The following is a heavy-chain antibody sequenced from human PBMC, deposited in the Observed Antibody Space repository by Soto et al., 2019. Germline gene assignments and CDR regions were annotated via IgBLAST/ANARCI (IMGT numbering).Heavy chain of an antibody. J-gene: IGHJ5*02. V-gene: IGHV2-5*02. CDR2: IYWDGDK. D-gene: IGHD3-9*01. CDR1: GFSLSTSGAA. Sequence: QINLIESGPTLVKPTQTLTLTCTFSGFSLSTSGAAMGWVRQPPGRALEWLALIYWDGDKRYNASLGNRLTITKDPPINQVVLTLTNVDPADTATFYCAPGAIMTFFGLIIDNGICFDPGGQGPRVIVSS. CDR3: APGAIMTFFGLIIDNGICFDP.